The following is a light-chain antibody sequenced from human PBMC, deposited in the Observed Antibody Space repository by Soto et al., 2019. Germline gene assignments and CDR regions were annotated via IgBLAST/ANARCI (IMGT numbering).Light chain of an antibody. CDR2: ANN. J-gene: IGLJ3*02. V-gene: IGLV1-44*01. CDR3: AAWDDSLKGWV. CDR1: SSNIGSET. Sequence: QSVLTQPPSASGTPGQRVTISCSGSSSNIGSETVNWYQQVPGTAPKLLIYANNQRPSGVPDRFSVSKSGTSASLAIGGCQSEDEADYYCAAWDDSLKGWVFGGGTKLTVL.